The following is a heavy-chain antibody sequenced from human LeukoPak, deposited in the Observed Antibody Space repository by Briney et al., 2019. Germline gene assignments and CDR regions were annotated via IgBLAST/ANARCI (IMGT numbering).Heavy chain of an antibody. CDR3: ARDAPMVAGTSAPPAWFDP. CDR1: GGTFSSYA. J-gene: IGHJ5*02. Sequence: ASVKVSCKASGGTFSSYAISWVRQAPGQGLEWMGGIIPIFGTANYAQKFQGRVTITADESTSTAYMELSSLRSEDTAVYYCARDAPMVAGTSAPPAWFDPWGQGTLVTVSS. V-gene: IGHV1-69*13. CDR2: IIPIFGTA. D-gene: IGHD6-19*01.